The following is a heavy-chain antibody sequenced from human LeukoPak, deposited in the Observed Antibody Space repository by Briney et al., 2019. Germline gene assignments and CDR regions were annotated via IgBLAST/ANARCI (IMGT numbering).Heavy chain of an antibody. D-gene: IGHD3-22*01. J-gene: IGHJ4*02. CDR2: IRSKANSYAT. V-gene: IGHV3-73*01. CDR1: GFTFSGSA. CDR3: TAQIVVVSQFDY. Sequence: PGGSPRLSCAASGFTFSGSAMHWVRQASGKGLEWVGRIRSKANSYATAYAASVKGRFTISRDDSKNTLYLQMNSLKTEDTAVYYCTAQIVVVSQFDYWGQGTLVTVSS.